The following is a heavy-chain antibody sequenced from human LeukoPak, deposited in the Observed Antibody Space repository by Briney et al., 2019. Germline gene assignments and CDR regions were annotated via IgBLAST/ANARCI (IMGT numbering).Heavy chain of an antibody. V-gene: IGHV4-39*01. CDR2: IYYSGST. Sequence: NPSETLSLTCTVSGGSISSSSYDWGWIRQPPGKGLEWIGSIYYSGSTYYNPSLKSRVTISVDTSKNQFSLKLSSVTAADTAVYYCARLGVITPDFDYWGQGTLVTVSS. CDR3: ARLGVITPDFDY. J-gene: IGHJ4*02. CDR1: GGSISSSSYD. D-gene: IGHD3-22*01.